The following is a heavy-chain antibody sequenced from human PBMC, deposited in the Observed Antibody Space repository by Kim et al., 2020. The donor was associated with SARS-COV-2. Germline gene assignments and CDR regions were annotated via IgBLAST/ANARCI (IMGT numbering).Heavy chain of an antibody. D-gene: IGHD6-19*01. V-gene: IGHV4-4*07. CDR2: MSAGGYT. CDR3: AKGPYGSDPFDY. J-gene: IGHJ4*02. Sequence: SETLSLTCTISGGSISGHSWSWIRQPAEKGLEWVGRMSAGGYTDYNPSLKNRVTVSVDTSKNQFSLRLSSVTAADTAVYFCAKGPYGSDPFDYWGQGTLV. CDR1: GGSISGHS.